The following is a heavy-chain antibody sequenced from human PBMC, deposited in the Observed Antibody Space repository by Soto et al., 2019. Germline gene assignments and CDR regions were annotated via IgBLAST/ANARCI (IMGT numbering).Heavy chain of an antibody. Sequence: GASVKVSCKASGGTFSSYAISWVRQAPGQGLEWMGGIIPIFGTANYAQKFQGRVTITADESTSTAYMELSSLRSEDTAVYYCATVGSLNYYGSSGHYFDYWGQGTLVTVSS. D-gene: IGHD3-22*01. V-gene: IGHV1-69*13. CDR3: ATVGSLNYYGSSGHYFDY. CDR1: GGTFSSYA. CDR2: IIPIFGTA. J-gene: IGHJ4*02.